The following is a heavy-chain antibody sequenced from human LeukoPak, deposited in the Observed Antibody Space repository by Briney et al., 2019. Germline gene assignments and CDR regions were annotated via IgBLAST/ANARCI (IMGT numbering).Heavy chain of an antibody. V-gene: IGHV3-30-3*01. Sequence: PGRSLRLSCAASGFTFSSYAMHWVRQAPGKGLEWVAVISYDGGNKYYAASVTGRFTISRDNSKNTLYLQMNSLRAEDTAMYYCARDQFGYKVVVPGGSPKDYWGLGTLVTVSS. CDR1: GFTFSSYA. CDR2: ISYDGGNK. J-gene: IGHJ4*02. D-gene: IGHD2-2*01. CDR3: ARDQFGYKVVVPGGSPKDY.